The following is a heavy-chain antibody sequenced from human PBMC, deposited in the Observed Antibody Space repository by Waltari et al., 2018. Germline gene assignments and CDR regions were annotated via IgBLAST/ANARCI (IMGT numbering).Heavy chain of an antibody. V-gene: IGHV4-34*01. J-gene: IGHJ4*02. CDR2: INHSGST. CDR1: GGSFSGYY. Sequence: QVQLQQWGAGLLKPSETLSLTCAVYGGSFSGYYWSWIRQPPGKGLEWIGEINHSGSTNYNPSLKSRVTISVDTSKNQFSLKLSSVTAADTAVYYCARGLCSGSSCYSGGYYFDYWGQGTLVTVSS. CDR3: ARGLCSGSSCYSGGYYFDY. D-gene: IGHD2-15*01.